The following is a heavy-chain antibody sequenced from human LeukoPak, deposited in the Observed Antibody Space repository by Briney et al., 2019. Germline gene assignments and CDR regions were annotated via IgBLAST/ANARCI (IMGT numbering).Heavy chain of an antibody. Sequence: PSETLSLTCAVYGGSFSGYYWSWIRQPPGKGLEWIGEINHSGSTNYNPSLKSRVTISVDTSKNQFSLKLSSVTAADTAVNYCALSSSWYNAYYYYGMDVWGQGTTVTVSS. CDR2: INHSGST. V-gene: IGHV4-34*01. J-gene: IGHJ6*02. D-gene: IGHD6-13*01. CDR1: GGSFSGYY. CDR3: ALSSSWYNAYYYYGMDV.